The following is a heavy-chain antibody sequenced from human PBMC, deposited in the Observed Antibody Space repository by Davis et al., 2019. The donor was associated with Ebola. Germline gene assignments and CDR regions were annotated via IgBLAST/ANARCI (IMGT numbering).Heavy chain of an antibody. V-gene: IGHV3-48*02. D-gene: IGHD3-16*01. CDR2: ISSGGGNI. Sequence: GGSLRLSCAASGFTFNSYGMHWVRQAPGKGLEWVSHISSGGGNILYADSVKGRFTISGENAKDSLYLQMDSLRDEDTAVYYCSRSTNDYNEDYWQGTYYYYPMDVWGQGTTVTVSS. CDR1: GFTFNSYG. J-gene: IGHJ6*02. CDR3: SRSTNDYNEDYWQGTYYYYPMDV.